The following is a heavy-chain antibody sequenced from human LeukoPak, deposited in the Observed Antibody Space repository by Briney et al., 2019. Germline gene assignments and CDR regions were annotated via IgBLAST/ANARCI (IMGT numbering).Heavy chain of an antibody. V-gene: IGHV1-24*01. CDR3: ARALGGIVGATEWFDP. CDR2: FDPEDGET. D-gene: IGHD1-26*01. Sequence: ASVKVSCKVSGYTLTELSMHWVRQAPGKGLEWMGGFDPEDGETIYAQKFQGRVTMTEDTSTDTAYMELSSLRSEDTAVYYCARALGGIVGATEWFDPWGQGTLVTVSS. J-gene: IGHJ5*02. CDR1: GYTLTELS.